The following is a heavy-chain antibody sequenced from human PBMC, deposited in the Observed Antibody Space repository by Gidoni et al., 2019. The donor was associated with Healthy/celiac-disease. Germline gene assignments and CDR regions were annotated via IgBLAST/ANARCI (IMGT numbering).Heavy chain of an antibody. CDR3: ARILYSHYYGMDV. CDR2: INHSGSP. CDR1: GGSFSGYY. D-gene: IGHD2-8*01. Sequence: QVQLQQWGAGLLKPSETLSLTCAVYGGSFSGYYWSWIRQPPGKGLEWIGEINHSGSPNYNPSLKSRVTISVDTSKNQFSLKLSSVTAADTAVYYCARILYSHYYGMDVWGQGTTVTVSS. V-gene: IGHV4-34*01. J-gene: IGHJ6*02.